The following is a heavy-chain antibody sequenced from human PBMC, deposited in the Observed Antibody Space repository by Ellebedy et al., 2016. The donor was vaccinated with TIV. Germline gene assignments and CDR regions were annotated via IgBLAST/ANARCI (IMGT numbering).Heavy chain of an antibody. CDR1: GYTFTSNS. CDR3: ARCRRLVGTTGYYYNVMDV. Sequence: ASVKVSXKASGYTFTSNSVTWLRQAPGQGLEWMGWISPYNGNTKYAQNLQGRVTMTTDTSTSTAYMELRSLRSDDTAVYYCARCRRLVGTTGYYYNVMDVWGQGTTVTVSS. V-gene: IGHV1-18*01. D-gene: IGHD1-26*01. CDR2: ISPYNGNT. J-gene: IGHJ6*02.